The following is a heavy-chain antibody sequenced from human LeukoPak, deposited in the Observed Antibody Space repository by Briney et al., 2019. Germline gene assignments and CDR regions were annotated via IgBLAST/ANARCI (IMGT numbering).Heavy chain of an antibody. J-gene: IGHJ4*02. CDR1: GYTFTSYS. CDR3: SKGDNSGDFD. Sequence: ASVKVSCKASGYTFTSYSMNWVRQAPGQGLEWMGWMNPNSGNTGYAQKFQGRVTITRNTSISTAYMELTSLRSDDTAVFFCSKGDNSGDFDWGQGTLITVSS. V-gene: IGHV1-8*03. CDR2: MNPNSGNT. D-gene: IGHD4-17*01.